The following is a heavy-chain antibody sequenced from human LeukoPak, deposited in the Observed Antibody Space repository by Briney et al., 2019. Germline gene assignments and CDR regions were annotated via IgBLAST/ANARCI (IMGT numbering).Heavy chain of an antibody. V-gene: IGHV1-46*01. CDR3: ARASGYCSGGSCLGGNWFDP. CDR2: INPSGGST. Sequence: GASVKVSCKASGYTFTSYGISWVRQAPGQGLEWMGIINPSGGSTSYAQKSQGRVTTTRDTSTSTVYMELSSLRSEDTAVYYCARASGYCSGGSCLGGNWFDPWGQGTLVTVSS. CDR1: GYTFTSYG. D-gene: IGHD2-15*01. J-gene: IGHJ5*02.